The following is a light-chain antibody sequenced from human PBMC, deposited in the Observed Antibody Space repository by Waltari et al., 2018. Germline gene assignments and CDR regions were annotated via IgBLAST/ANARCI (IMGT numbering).Light chain of an antibody. J-gene: IGKJ1*01. CDR3: QHYNNYSPWT. CDR2: KAS. CDR1: QNINSW. Sequence: DIQMTQSPSPLSASVGDRVTITCRASQNINSWLAWYQQKPGKAPKLLIYKASSLESGVPSRYSGSGSGTEFTLTITSLQPDDFATYFCQHYNNYSPWTFGQGTKVEVK. V-gene: IGKV1-5*03.